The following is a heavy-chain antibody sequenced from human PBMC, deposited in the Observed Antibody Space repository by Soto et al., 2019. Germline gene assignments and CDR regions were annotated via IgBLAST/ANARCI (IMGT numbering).Heavy chain of an antibody. V-gene: IGHV3-15*01. CDR2: IKRKTNGETT. D-gene: IGHD5-12*01. Sequence: PGGSLRLSCAASGFSFSNAWMSWVRQVPGKGLEWVGRIKRKTNGETTDYAAPVRGRFTISRDDSKNTLYLQMNSLKTEDTAVYYCITVSGIWSQGPYYYYYYGMYVWGQGTTVTVSS. CDR1: GFSFSNAW. CDR3: ITVSGIWSQGPYYYYYYGMYV. J-gene: IGHJ6*02.